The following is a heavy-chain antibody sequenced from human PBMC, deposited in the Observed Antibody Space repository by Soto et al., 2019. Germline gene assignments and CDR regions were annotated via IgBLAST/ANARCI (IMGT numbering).Heavy chain of an antibody. J-gene: IGHJ5*02. D-gene: IGHD1-26*01. V-gene: IGHV1-8*01. CDR1: GYTFTSYD. CDR3: ARALVGATWYWFDP. Sequence: GASVKVSCKASGYTFTSYDINWVRQATGQGLEWMGWMSPNSGNTGYAQKFQGRVTMTRNTSISTAYMELSSLRSEDTAVYYCARALVGATWYWFDPWGQGTLVTVSS. CDR2: MSPNSGNT.